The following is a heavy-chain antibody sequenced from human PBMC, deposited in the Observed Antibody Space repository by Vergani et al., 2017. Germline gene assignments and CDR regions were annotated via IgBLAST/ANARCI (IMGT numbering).Heavy chain of an antibody. D-gene: IGHD3-16*01. CDR1: GYSISRGYY. CDR2: VFHSGSA. V-gene: IGHV4-38-2*02. CDR3: ARQFWVSQGVGAFEA. Sequence: QVQLPESGPGLVKPSQTLSLTCSVSGYSISRGYYWCWIRQPPGKGLEWFETVFHSGSAYYNPSHMRRLTISVVTSKNQFSLGLTTLTAADTAVYYWARQFWVSQGVGAFEAWGRGTEVSVSS. J-gene: IGHJ3*01.